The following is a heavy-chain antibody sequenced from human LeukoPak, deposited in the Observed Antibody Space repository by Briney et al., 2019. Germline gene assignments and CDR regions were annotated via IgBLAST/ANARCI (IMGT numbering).Heavy chain of an antibody. D-gene: IGHD2-2*02. J-gene: IGHJ4*02. CDR2: IIPIFGTA. CDR1: GYTFTSYD. CDR3: ARDGPYCSSTSCYNRGDY. V-gene: IGHV1-69*13. Sequence: SVKVSCKASGYTFTSYDINWVRQATGQGLEWMGGIIPIFGTANYAQKFQGRVTITADESTSTAYMELSSLRSEDTAVYYCARDGPYCSSTSCYNRGDYWGQGTLVTVSS.